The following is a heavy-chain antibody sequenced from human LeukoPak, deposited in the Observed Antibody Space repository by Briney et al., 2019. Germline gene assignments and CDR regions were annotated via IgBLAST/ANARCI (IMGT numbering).Heavy chain of an antibody. V-gene: IGHV3-7*01. CDR1: GFDFSGFS. CDR3: ARAGYSGYNYRFDY. J-gene: IGHJ4*02. D-gene: IGHD5-12*01. Sequence: GGSLRLSCVVSGFDFSGFSMSWVRQAPGEGLEWVAIMDEYGSDIFYVDSVKGRFTISRDNAKNSLYLQMNSLRAEDTAVYYCARAGYSGYNYRFDYWGQGTLVTVSS. CDR2: MDEYGSDI.